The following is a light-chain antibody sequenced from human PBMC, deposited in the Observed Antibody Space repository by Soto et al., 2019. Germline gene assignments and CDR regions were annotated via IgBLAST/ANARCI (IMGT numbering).Light chain of an antibody. CDR1: QTVNSGY. V-gene: IGKV3-20*01. CDR3: QHYYRSPRT. CDR2: GAS. Sequence: DIVLTQSPGTLSLSPGERATLSCRASQTVNSGYLAWYQQKPGQAPRLLIYGASSRATGIPDRFSASGSGTDFTLTIDRLEPEDFAVYYCQHYYRSPRTFGPGTKVDVK. J-gene: IGKJ3*01.